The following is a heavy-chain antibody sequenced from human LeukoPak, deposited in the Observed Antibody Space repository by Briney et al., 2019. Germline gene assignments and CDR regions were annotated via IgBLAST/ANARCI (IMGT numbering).Heavy chain of an antibody. CDR2: ISTSSSYI. D-gene: IGHD6-19*01. CDR3: ARASYSSGWYLDY. CDR1: GFTFDDYG. Sequence: PGGSLRLSCAASGFTFDDYGMSWVRQAPGKGLEWVSSISTSSSYIYYADSVKGRFSISRDNAKNSLYLQMNSLRAEDTAVYYCARASYSSGWYLDYWGQGTLVTASS. V-gene: IGHV3-21*01. J-gene: IGHJ4*02.